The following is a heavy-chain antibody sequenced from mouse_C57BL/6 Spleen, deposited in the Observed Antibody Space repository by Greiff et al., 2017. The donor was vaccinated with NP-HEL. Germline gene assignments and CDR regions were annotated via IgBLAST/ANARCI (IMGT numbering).Heavy chain of an antibody. CDR2: IDPSDSET. J-gene: IGHJ2*01. CDR3: ARMRGYDYFFDY. V-gene: IGHV1-52*01. Sequence: QVQLQQPGAELVRPGSSVKLSCKASGYTFTSYWMHWVKQRPIQGLEWIGNIDPSDSETHYNQKFKDKATLTVDKSSSTAYMQLSSLTSEDSAVYYCARMRGYDYFFDYWGQGTTLTVSS. CDR1: GYTFTSYW. D-gene: IGHD2-4*01.